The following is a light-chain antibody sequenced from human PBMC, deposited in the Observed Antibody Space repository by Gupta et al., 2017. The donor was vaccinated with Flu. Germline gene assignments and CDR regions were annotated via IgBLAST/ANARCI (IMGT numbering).Light chain of an antibody. CDR3: QQYNKWPPLT. CDR1: QSIGTS. J-gene: IGKJ4*01. Sequence: ATLSVSPGESATLSCRASQSIGTSLAWYKQRRGQAPRLLIYDASTRDTGIPARFSGSGSGKDFTLTIRSRQSEDFVLYYCQQYNKWPPLTFGGGTKVDIK. CDR2: DAS. V-gene: IGKV3-15*01.